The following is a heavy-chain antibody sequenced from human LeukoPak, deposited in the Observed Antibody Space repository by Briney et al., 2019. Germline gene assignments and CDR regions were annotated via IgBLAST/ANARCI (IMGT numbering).Heavy chain of an antibody. CDR1: GGSISSSSYY. J-gene: IGHJ4*02. CDR2: IYYSGST. Sequence: PSETLSLTCTVSGGSISSSSYYWGWIRQPPGKGLEWIGSIYYSGSTYYNPSLKSRVTISVDTSKNQFSLKLSSVTAADTAVYYRARGHSSSSPFDYWGQGTLVTVSS. CDR3: ARGHSSSSPFDY. V-gene: IGHV4-39*07. D-gene: IGHD6-6*01.